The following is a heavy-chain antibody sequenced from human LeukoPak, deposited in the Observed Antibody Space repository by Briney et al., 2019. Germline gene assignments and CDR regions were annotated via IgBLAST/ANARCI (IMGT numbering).Heavy chain of an antibody. V-gene: IGHV4-59*08. Sequence: SETLSLTCTVSGGSISSYYWSWIRQPPGRGLEWIGYIYYSGSTNYNPSLKSRVTISVDTSKNQFSLRLSSVTAADTAVYYCAIAVAGKGGFDYWGQGTLVTVSS. CDR1: GGSISSYY. J-gene: IGHJ4*02. D-gene: IGHD6-19*01. CDR2: IYYSGST. CDR3: AIAVAGKGGFDY.